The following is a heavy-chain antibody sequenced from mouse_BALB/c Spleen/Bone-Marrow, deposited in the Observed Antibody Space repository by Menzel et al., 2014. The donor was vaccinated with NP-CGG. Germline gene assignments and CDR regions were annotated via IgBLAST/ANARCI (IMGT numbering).Heavy chain of an antibody. V-gene: IGHV1-4*01. D-gene: IGHD1-2*01. CDR2: INPNSDYT. J-gene: IGHJ2*01. Sequence: QVQLQQSGAELARPGASVKMSCKASGHTFTSYTMHWVKQRPGQGLEWIGYINPNSDYTNYNQKFKDKATLTADKSSNTIYMQLSSLTSEDSAVYYFARPLNSLLDHWGQGTTLTVSS. CDR1: GHTFTSYT. CDR3: ARPLNSLLDH.